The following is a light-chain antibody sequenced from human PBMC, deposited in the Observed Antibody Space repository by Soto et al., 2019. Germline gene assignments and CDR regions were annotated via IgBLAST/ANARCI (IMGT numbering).Light chain of an antibody. Sequence: QSVLTQPPSASGTPGQRVTISCSGSSSNIGSNTVNWYQQLPGTAPKLLIYSNNQRPSGVPDRFSGSKSGTSASLAISGLPSEDEADYYCAAWDDSLNGYVVFGGRTKLTVL. CDR3: AAWDDSLNGYVV. CDR2: SNN. V-gene: IGLV1-44*01. CDR1: SSNIGSNT. J-gene: IGLJ2*01.